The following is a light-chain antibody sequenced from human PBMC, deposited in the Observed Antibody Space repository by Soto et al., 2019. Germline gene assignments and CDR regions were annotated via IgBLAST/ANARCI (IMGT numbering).Light chain of an antibody. CDR1: QSVSSSY. CDR3: QQYGSSSSFT. Sequence: EIVLTQSPGTLSLSPGERATLSCRASQSVSSSYLGWYQQKPGQAPRLLIYGASSRATGIPDRFSGSGSGTDFTLTISRLEPEDFEVYYCQQYGSSSSFTFGPGTKVDIK. CDR2: GAS. J-gene: IGKJ3*01. V-gene: IGKV3-20*01.